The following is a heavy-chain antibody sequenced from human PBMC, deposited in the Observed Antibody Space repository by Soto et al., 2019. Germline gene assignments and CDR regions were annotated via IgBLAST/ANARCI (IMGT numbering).Heavy chain of an antibody. CDR1: GYTFTSYG. CDR3: ETAYESGYSGDFDAFDI. Sequence: ASVKVSCKASGYTFTSYGISWVRQAPGQGLEWMGWISAYNGNTNYAQKLQGRVTMTTDTSTSTAYMELRSLRSDDTAVYYCETAYESGYSGDFDAFDIWGQGTMVTVS. J-gene: IGHJ3*02. V-gene: IGHV1-18*01. CDR2: ISAYNGNT. D-gene: IGHD5-12*01.